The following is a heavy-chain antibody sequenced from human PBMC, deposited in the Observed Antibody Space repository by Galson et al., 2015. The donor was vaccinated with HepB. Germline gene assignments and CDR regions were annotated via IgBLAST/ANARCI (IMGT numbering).Heavy chain of an antibody. CDR1: GHTFTGYY. D-gene: IGHD2-15*01. Sequence: SVKVSCKASGHTFTGYYLHWVRQAPGQGLEWMGRINPDSGGTNYAQKFHDRVTMTSDTSIRTAHMELSRLTSDDTAVYYCAREVGDEYGSSEKYFDNWGQGTLVTVSS. J-gene: IGHJ4*02. CDR2: INPDSGGT. V-gene: IGHV1-2*06. CDR3: AREVGDEYGSSEKYFDN.